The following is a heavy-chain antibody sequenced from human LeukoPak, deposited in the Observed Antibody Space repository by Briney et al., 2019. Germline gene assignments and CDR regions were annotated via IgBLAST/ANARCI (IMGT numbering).Heavy chain of an antibody. CDR2: ISGPAGSW. CDR3: ARDIAAAGLFFDY. CDR1: GFTFSSYA. V-gene: IGHV3-23*01. D-gene: IGHD6-13*01. J-gene: IGHJ4*02. Sequence: PGGSLRLSCAASGFTFSSYAMSWVRQAPGKGLEWVSAISGPAGSWDYADSVKGRFTISRDNSKNSLCLQMNSLRAEDTAVYYCARDIAAAGLFFDYWGQGTLVTVSS.